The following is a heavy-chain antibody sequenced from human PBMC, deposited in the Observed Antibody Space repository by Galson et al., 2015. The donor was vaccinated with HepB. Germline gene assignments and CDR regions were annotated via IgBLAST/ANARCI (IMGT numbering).Heavy chain of an antibody. D-gene: IGHD3-10*01. CDR3: ARDSRVLLWFGDHYYMDV. Sequence: SLRLSCAAPGFTFSSYAMPWVRQAPGKGLEWVAVISYDGSNKYYADSVKGRFTISRDNSKNTLYLQMNSLRAEDTAVYYCARDSRVLLWFGDHYYMDVWGKGTTVTVSS. CDR1: GFTFSSYA. J-gene: IGHJ6*03. CDR2: ISYDGSNK. V-gene: IGHV3-30-3*01.